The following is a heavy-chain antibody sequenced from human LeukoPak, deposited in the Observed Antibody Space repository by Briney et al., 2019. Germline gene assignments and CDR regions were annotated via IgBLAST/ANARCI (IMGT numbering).Heavy chain of an antibody. Sequence: ASVKDSCKASGYTFTSYGISWVRQAPGQGLEWMGWISAYNGNTNYAQKLQGRVTMTTDTSTSTAYMELRSLRSDDTAVYYCARDSGGIRFLEWLPNYYYYYMDVWGKGTTVTVSS. CDR3: ARDSGGIRFLEWLPNYYYYYMDV. CDR2: ISAYNGNT. V-gene: IGHV1-18*01. CDR1: GYTFTSYG. J-gene: IGHJ6*03. D-gene: IGHD3-3*01.